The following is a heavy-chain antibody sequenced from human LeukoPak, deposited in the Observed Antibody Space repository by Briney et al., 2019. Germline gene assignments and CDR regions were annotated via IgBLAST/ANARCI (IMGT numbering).Heavy chain of an antibody. CDR3: ASGDYGDFSRFDF. J-gene: IGHJ4*02. V-gene: IGHV4-31*03. CDR2: IYYSGST. D-gene: IGHD4-17*01. Sequence: SETLSLTCTVSGGSISSDGYYWNWIRQHPRKGLEWIGNIYYSGSTYYNPSLKSRVTISLDTSKNQFSLKLSSVTAADTAVYYCASGDYGDFSRFDFWGQGTLVTVSS. CDR1: GGSISSDGYY.